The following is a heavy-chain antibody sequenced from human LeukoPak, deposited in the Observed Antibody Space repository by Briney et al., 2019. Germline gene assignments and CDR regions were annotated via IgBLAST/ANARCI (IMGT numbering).Heavy chain of an antibody. CDR2: INPNSGGT. D-gene: IGHD2-2*01. V-gene: IGHV1-2*02. J-gene: IGHJ3*02. Sequence: ASVKVSCKASGDTFTGYYMHWVRQAPGQGLEWMGWINPNSGGTNYAQKFQGRVTMTRDTSISTAYMELSRLRSDDTAVYYCARDKVFSATKDIVVVPAAIPDAFDIWGQGTMVTVSS. CDR3: ARDKVFSATKDIVVVPAAIPDAFDI. CDR1: GDTFTGYY.